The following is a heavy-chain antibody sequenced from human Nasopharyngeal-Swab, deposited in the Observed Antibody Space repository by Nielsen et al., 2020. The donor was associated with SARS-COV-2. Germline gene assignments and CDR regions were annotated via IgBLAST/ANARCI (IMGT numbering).Heavy chain of an antibody. V-gene: IGHV3-30*09. CDR2: ISYDGSNK. CDR1: GFTFSSHA. D-gene: IGHD6-6*01. Sequence: GESLKISCEASGFTFSSHAMHWVRQAPGTGLEWLAIISYDGSNKKSADSMKGRIATSRDNSKKTLYLHLNSLRAEDTAVYYCARDRYLFSEEYYFDYWGQGTLVTVSS. J-gene: IGHJ4*02. CDR3: ARDRYLFSEEYYFDY.